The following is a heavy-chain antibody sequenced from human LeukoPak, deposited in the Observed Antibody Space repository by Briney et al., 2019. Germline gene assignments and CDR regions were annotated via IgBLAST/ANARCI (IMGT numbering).Heavy chain of an antibody. D-gene: IGHD2-2*01. J-gene: IGHJ3*02. CDR1: GYSFTSYW. Sequence: GESLKISCTGSGYSFTSYWIVCVRQTPVKVLECMGIIYPGDSDTRYTPSFQGQVTLSADKSISTAYLQWSSLKASDTAMYYCASGSSTSPDAFDIWGQGTMVTVSS. CDR3: ASGSSTSPDAFDI. V-gene: IGHV5-51*03. CDR2: IYPGDSDT.